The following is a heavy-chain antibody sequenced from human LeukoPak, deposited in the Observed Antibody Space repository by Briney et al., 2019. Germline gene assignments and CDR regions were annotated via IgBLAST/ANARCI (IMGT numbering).Heavy chain of an antibody. D-gene: IGHD6-19*01. CDR1: GYTFTSYD. V-gene: IGHV1-8*02. CDR2: MNPNSGNT. J-gene: IGHJ6*03. Sequence: ASVKVSCKASGYTFTSYDINWVRQATGQGLEWMGWMNPNSGNTGYAQKFQGRVTMTRNTSISTAYMELSSLRSEDTAVYYCARGGAYSSGWYPYYYYYYMDVWGIGTTVTISS. CDR3: ARGGAYSSGWYPYYYYYYMDV.